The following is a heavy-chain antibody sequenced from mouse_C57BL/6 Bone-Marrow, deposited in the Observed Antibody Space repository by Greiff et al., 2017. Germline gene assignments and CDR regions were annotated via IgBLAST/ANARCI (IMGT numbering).Heavy chain of an antibody. V-gene: IGHV1-55*01. CDR3: ARWGDEYAMDY. CDR2: IYPGSGSP. D-gene: IGHD3-3*01. CDR1: GYTFTSYW. Sequence: QVQLQQPGAELVKPGASVKMSCKASGYTFTSYWITWVKQRPGQGLEWIGDIYPGSGSPNYNEKFKSKATQTVDTSSSTAYMQLSSLTSEDSAGYYCARWGDEYAMDYWGQGTSVTVSA. J-gene: IGHJ4*01.